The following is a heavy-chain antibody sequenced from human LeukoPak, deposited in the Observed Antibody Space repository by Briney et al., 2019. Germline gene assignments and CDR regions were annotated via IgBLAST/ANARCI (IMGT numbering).Heavy chain of an antibody. D-gene: IGHD4-17*01. CDR2: INPKSGST. CDR3: ARVQGYGDYFDY. CDR1: GYTFTGYY. V-gene: IGHV1-2*02. Sequence: ASVKVSCKASGYTFTGYYMHWVRQAPGQGLEWMGWINPKSGSTKYAQKFQGRVTMTRDTFITTAYMELGRLRSDDTAVYYCARVQGYGDYFDYWGQGTLLTVSS. J-gene: IGHJ4*02.